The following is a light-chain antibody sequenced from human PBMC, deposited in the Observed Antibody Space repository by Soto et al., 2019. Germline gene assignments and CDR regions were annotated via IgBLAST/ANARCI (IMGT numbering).Light chain of an antibody. V-gene: IGKV3-20*01. Sequence: EIVMTQSPATLSVSPGERATLSCRASQRVSNTYLAWYQQKPGQAPRLLIYGASNRATGIPDRFSGSGSGTDFTLTISRLEPEDFAVYYCQQYGSSPGTFGQGTKVDIK. CDR1: QRVSNTY. CDR3: QQYGSSPGT. J-gene: IGKJ1*01. CDR2: GAS.